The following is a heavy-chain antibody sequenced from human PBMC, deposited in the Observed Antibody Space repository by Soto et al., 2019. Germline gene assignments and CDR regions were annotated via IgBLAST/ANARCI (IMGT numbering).Heavy chain of an antibody. CDR2: ISASGGST. CDR1: GFIYSTHA. CDR3: PATGYTSGWFIDS. J-gene: IGHJ4*02. Sequence: EVQLLESGGGLVQPGGSLRLSCAASGFIYSTHAMSWVRQAPVKGLAWVSGISASGGSTDYADSVKGRFTISRDNSKNTLYLQMNILRAEDTAVYYCPATGYTSGWFIDSWGQGTLVTVSS. D-gene: IGHD6-13*01. V-gene: IGHV3-23*01.